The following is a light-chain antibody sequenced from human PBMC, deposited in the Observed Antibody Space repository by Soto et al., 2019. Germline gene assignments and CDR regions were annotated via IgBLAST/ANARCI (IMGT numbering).Light chain of an antibody. V-gene: IGLV1-51*01. J-gene: IGLJ1*01. Sequence: QSVLTQPPSVSAAPGQKGIISCSGSSSNIGNNYVSWYQQLPGTAPKVLIYENNKRPSGIPDRFSGSKSGTSATLGITGLQTGDEADYYCGTWDSSLSTSYVFGTGTKLTVL. CDR3: GTWDSSLSTSYV. CDR1: SSNIGNNY. CDR2: ENN.